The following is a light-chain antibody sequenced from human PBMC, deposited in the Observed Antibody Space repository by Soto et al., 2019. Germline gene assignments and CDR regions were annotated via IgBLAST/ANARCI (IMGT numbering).Light chain of an antibody. CDR1: QSVGRNY. J-gene: IGKJ4*01. V-gene: IGKV3-20*01. CDR3: QQYASSPLT. Sequence: EIVLTQSPGTLSVSPGERATLSCRASQSVGRNYLAWYQQKPGQAPRLLIHGASIRATDIPDRFSGSGSGTDFSLIISRLEPEDFAVYYCQQYASSPLTFGGGTKVETK. CDR2: GAS.